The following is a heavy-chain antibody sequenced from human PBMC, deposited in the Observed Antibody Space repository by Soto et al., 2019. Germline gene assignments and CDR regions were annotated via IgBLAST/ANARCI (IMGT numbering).Heavy chain of an antibody. J-gene: IGHJ4*02. Sequence: QVQLVESGGGVVQPGRSLRLSCAASGFTFRSYGMHWVRQAPGKGLEWVAVIWYDGSNKYYADSVKGRFTISRDNSKNTLYLQMNSLRAEDTAVYYCARDKEREGPPFDYWGQGTLVIVSS. V-gene: IGHV3-33*01. CDR1: GFTFRSYG. CDR3: ARDKEREGPPFDY. D-gene: IGHD1-26*01. CDR2: IWYDGSNK.